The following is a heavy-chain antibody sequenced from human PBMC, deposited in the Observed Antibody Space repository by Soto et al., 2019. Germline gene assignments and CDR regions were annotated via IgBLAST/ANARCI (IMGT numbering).Heavy chain of an antibody. CDR1: GGTFSSYT. CDR3: ARETGYPYYYGMDV. CDR2: IIPILGLA. V-gene: IGHV1-69*08. D-gene: IGHD3-9*01. J-gene: IGHJ6*02. Sequence: QVQLVQSGAEVKKPGSSVKVSCKASGGTFSSYTISWVRQAPGQGLEWMGRIIPILGLANYAQKFQGRVTITADKSTSTAYMALSSLRSDDTAVYYCARETGYPYYYGMDVWGQGTTVTVSS.